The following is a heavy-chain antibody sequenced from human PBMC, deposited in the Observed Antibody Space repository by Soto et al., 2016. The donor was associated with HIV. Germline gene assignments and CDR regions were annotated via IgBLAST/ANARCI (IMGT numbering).Heavy chain of an antibody. Sequence: VQLQESGPGLVKPSETLSLTCTVSGDSISGYYWSWIRQLPGKGLEWIGYVFYSGSTKYNPPLKSRVTISVDTSKNQFSLKLSSVTAADTAVYHCARSYGDFVGYYYYYYMDVWGNGTTVTVSS. D-gene: IGHD4-17*01. CDR1: GDSISGYY. V-gene: IGHV4-59*01. CDR3: ARSYGDFVGYYYYYYMDV. CDR2: VFYSGST. J-gene: IGHJ6*03.